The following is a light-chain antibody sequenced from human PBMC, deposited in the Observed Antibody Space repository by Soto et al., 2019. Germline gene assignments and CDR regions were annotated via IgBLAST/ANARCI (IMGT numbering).Light chain of an antibody. J-gene: IGKJ3*01. CDR1: QNVSTY. Sequence: EIVLTQSPATLSLSPGERATLSCRASQNVSTYLAWYQQKPGQAPRLLIYDASNRATGIPARFSGSGSGTDFTLTISGLEPEDFAVYSCQQRTNWLTFGPGTKVDIK. CDR3: QQRTNWLT. V-gene: IGKV3-11*01. CDR2: DAS.